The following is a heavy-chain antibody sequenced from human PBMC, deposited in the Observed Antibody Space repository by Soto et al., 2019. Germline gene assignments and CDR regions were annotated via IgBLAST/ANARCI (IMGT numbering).Heavy chain of an antibody. D-gene: IGHD4-17*01. J-gene: IGHJ6*02. Sequence: QMQLVQSGPEVKKPGTSVKVSCKASGFTFTSSATQWVRQARGQRLEWIGWIVVGSGNTNYAQKFQERVTITRDMSTSTAYMELSSLRSEDTAVYYCAAEGTVTTGMDVWGQGTTVTFAS. CDR1: GFTFTSSA. CDR2: IVVGSGNT. V-gene: IGHV1-58*02. CDR3: AAEGTVTTGMDV.